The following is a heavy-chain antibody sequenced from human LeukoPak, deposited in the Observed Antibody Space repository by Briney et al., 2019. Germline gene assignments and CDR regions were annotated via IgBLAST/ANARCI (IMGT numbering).Heavy chain of an antibody. Sequence: SETLSLTCTVSGGSINSSSYYWGWIHQPPGKGLEWIGSIYYSGSTYYNPSLKSRVTISVDTSKNQFSLKLSSVTAADTAVYYCARDPNWNDDGGTFDYWGQGTLVTVSS. V-gene: IGHV4-39*07. D-gene: IGHD1-1*01. J-gene: IGHJ4*02. CDR3: ARDPNWNDDGGTFDY. CDR2: IYYSGST. CDR1: GGSINSSSYY.